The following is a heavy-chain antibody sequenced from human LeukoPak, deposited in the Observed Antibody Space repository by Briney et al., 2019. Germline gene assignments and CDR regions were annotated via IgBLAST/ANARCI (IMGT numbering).Heavy chain of an antibody. Sequence: GGSLRLSCAASGFTFSSYSMNWVRQAPGKGLEWVSSNSSSSSYIYYADSVKGRFTLSRDNSKNTVYLQLNSLRAEDTAVYYCAKDRRMMSAYYGMDVWGQGTPVTVSS. J-gene: IGHJ6*02. CDR2: NSSSSSYI. D-gene: IGHD3-16*01. CDR1: GFTFSSYS. V-gene: IGHV3-21*01. CDR3: AKDRRMMSAYYGMDV.